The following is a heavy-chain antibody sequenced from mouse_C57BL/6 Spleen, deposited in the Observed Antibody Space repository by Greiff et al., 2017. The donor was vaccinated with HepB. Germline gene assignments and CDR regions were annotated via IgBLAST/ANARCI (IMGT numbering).Heavy chain of an antibody. V-gene: IGHV1-76*01. Sequence: QVQLRQSGAELVRPGASVKLSCKASGYTFTDYYINWVKQRPGQGLEWIARIYPGSGNTYYNEKFKGKATLTAEKSSSTAYMQLSSLTSEDSAVYFCARSNYYGSFDYWGQGTTLTVSS. J-gene: IGHJ2*01. CDR1: GYTFTDYY. CDR2: IYPGSGNT. CDR3: ARSNYYGSFDY. D-gene: IGHD1-1*01.